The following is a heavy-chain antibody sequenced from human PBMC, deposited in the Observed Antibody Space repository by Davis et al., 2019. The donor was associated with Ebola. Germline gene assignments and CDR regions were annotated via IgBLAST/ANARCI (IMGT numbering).Heavy chain of an antibody. D-gene: IGHD6-6*01. CDR1: GGTFSSYA. CDR3: ARVNPLYSSSPGGDY. Sequence: SVKVSCKASGGTFSSYAISWVRQAPGQGLEWMGGIIPILGIANYAQKLQGRVTMTTDTSTSTAYMELRSLRSDDTAVYYCARVNPLYSSSPGGDYWGQGTLVTVSS. J-gene: IGHJ4*02. V-gene: IGHV1-69*10. CDR2: IIPILGIA.